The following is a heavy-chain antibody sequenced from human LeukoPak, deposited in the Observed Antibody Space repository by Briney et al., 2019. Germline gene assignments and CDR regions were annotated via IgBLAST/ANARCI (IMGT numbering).Heavy chain of an antibody. Sequence: ASVKVSCKVSGYTLTELSMHWVRQAPGKGLEWMGGFDPEDGETIYAQKFQGRVTMTEDTSTDTAYMELSSLRSEDTAVYYCARDGMGSPLGYCSSTSCYSLYYFDYWGQGTLVTVSS. D-gene: IGHD2-2*02. CDR2: FDPEDGET. CDR1: GYTLTELS. V-gene: IGHV1-24*01. J-gene: IGHJ4*02. CDR3: ARDGMGSPLGYCSSTSCYSLYYFDY.